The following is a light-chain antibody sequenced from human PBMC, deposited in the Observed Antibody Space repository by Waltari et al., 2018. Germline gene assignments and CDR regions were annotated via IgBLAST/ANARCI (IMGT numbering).Light chain of an antibody. CDR3: QQYHNWPPLT. J-gene: IGKJ4*01. Sequence: EIVMTQSPGTLSVSPGESATLSCRASQRILNNLVWYQQKPGQAPRLLIYQASTRATGIPARFSGSGSGTEFTLTISSLQSEDSAVYYCQQYHNWPPLTFGGGTKVEIK. CDR2: QAS. CDR1: QRILNN. V-gene: IGKV3-15*01.